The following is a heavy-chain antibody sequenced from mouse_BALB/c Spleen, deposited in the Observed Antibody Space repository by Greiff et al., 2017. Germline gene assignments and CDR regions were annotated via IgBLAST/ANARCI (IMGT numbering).Heavy chain of an antibody. Sequence: DVQLVESGGGLVQPGGSLKLSCAASGFTFSSYGMSWVRQTPDKRLELVATINSNGGSTYYPDSVKGRFTISRDNAKNTLYLQMSSLKSEDTAMYYCAREGPFWYFDVWGAGTTVTVSS. CDR1: GFTFSSYG. CDR2: INSNGGST. CDR3: AREGPFWYFDV. J-gene: IGHJ1*01. V-gene: IGHV5-6-3*01.